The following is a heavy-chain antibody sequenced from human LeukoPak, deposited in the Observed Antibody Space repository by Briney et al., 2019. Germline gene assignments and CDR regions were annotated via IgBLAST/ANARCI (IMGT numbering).Heavy chain of an antibody. CDR2: ISGSGGST. D-gene: IGHD2-2*03. J-gene: IGHJ4*02. CDR1: GFTFSSYA. CDR3: VKDGYCSRNSGYLVLFYY. V-gene: IGHV3-23*01. Sequence: GGSLRLSCAASGFTFSSYAMSWVRQAPGKGLEWVSAISGSGGSTYYADSVKGRFTISRDNSKNTLYLQMNSMRAEDTAVYYFVKDGYCSRNSGYLVLFYYWGQGTLVSVS.